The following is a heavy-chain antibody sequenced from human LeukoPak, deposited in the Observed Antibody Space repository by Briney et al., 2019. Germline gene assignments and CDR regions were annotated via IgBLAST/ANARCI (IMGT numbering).Heavy chain of an antibody. V-gene: IGHV4-4*02. CDR2: IYHTGST. D-gene: IGHD1-26*01. CDR3: ARLGEVGADWDY. CDR1: GDSITSRNW. Sequence: SETLSLTCAVSGDSITSRNWWTWVRQPPGKGLEWIGEIYHTGSTNYNPSLKSRATISVDKSMNRFSLKLTSVTAADTAVYYCARLGEVGADWDYWGQGTLVTVSS. J-gene: IGHJ4*02.